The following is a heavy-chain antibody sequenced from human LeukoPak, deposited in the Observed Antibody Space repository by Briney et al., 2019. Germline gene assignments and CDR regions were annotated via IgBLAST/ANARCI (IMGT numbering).Heavy chain of an antibody. CDR3: ARGSKEYSSSSERFAP. V-gene: IGHV1-8*01. CDR1: GYTFTSYD. D-gene: IGHD6-6*01. CDR2: MNPNSCNI. Sequence: GAAVKVSYKACGYTFTSYDIIWVRQATARGLEGMGWMNPNSCNIDYEHKFQGRGTITSNTSISTAYMELHSLRSEDPAVYYCARGSKEYSSSSERFAPWGQGTLVTVSS. J-gene: IGHJ5*02.